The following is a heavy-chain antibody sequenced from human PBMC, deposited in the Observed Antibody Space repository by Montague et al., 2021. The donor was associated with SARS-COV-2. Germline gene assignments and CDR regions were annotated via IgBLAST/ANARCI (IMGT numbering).Heavy chain of an antibody. D-gene: IGHD3-3*01. V-gene: IGHV3-15*01. J-gene: IGHJ6*02. Sequence: SLRLSCAASGFTFSNAWMSWVRQAPGKGLEWVGRIKSKTDGGTTDYAAPVKGRFTISRDDSKNTLYLQMNSLKTEDTAVYYCTTDNTTFGEVISTYYYYGMDVWGQGTTVTVSS. CDR1: GFTFSNAW. CDR2: IKSKTDGGTT. CDR3: TTDNTTFGEVISTYYYYGMDV.